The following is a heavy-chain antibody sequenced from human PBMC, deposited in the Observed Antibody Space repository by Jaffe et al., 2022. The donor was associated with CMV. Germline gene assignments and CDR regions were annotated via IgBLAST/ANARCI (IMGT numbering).Heavy chain of an antibody. CDR1: GYTFTSYG. D-gene: IGHD3-22*01. CDR2: ISAYNGNT. CDR3: ARDRHGEYYYDSSGYYEPHDY. J-gene: IGHJ4*02. Sequence: QVQLVQSGAEVKKPGASVKVSCKASGYTFTSYGISWVRQAPGQGLEWMGWISAYNGNTNYAQKLQGRVTMTTDTSTSTAYMELRSLRSDDTAVYYCARDRHGEYYYDSSGYYEPHDYWGQGTLVTVSS. V-gene: IGHV1-18*04.